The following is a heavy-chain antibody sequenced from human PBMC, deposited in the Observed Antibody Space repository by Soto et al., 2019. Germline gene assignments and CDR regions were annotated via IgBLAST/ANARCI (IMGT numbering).Heavy chain of an antibody. D-gene: IGHD6-13*01. CDR1: GFTFSDYY. J-gene: IGHJ4*02. CDR2: ISSSSSYT. CDR3: ARASYSSSWYGFLFGY. V-gene: IGHV3-11*06. Sequence: PVGSLRLSCAASGFTFSDYYMSWIRQAPGKGLEWVSYISSSSSYTNYADSVKGRFTISRDNAKNSLYLQMNSLRAEDTAVYYCARASYSSSWYGFLFGYWGQGTLVTVSS.